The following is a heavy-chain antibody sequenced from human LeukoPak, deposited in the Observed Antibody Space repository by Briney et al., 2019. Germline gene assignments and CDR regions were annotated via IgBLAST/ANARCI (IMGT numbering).Heavy chain of an antibody. CDR1: GYSFTSYW. CDR3: ARSLRRYCSGGSCYSHWFDP. CDR2: IYLGDSDT. D-gene: IGHD2-15*01. V-gene: IGHV5-51*01. Sequence: GESLKISCKGSGYSFTSYWIGWVRQMPGKGLEWMGIIYLGDSDTRYSPSFQGQVTISADKSISTAYLQWSSLKASDTAMYYCARSLRRYCSGGSCYSHWFDPWGQGTLVTVSS. J-gene: IGHJ5*02.